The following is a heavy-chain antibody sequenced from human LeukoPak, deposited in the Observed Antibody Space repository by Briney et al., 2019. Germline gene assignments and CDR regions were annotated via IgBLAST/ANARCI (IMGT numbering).Heavy chain of an antibody. CDR1: GGSISSGDYY. D-gene: IGHD2-15*01. J-gene: IGHJ6*03. CDR2: IYYSGST. V-gene: IGHV4-30-4*08. Sequence: PSQTLSLTCTVSGGSISSGDYYWSWIRQPPGKGLEWIGYIYYSGSTYYNPSLKSRVTISVDTSKNQFSLKLSSVTAADTAVYYCARGLVVVAARYYYYYMDVWGKGTTVTVSS. CDR3: ARGLVVVAARYYYYYMDV.